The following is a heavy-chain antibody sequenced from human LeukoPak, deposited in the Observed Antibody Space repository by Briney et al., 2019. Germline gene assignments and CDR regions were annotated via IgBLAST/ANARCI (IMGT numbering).Heavy chain of an antibody. CDR1: GFTFSSYW. CDR2: IKQDGSEK. CDR3: ARHFGGGYYDILTGCYAPYYFDY. V-gene: IGHV3-7*01. D-gene: IGHD3-9*01. J-gene: IGHJ4*02. Sequence: GGSLRLSCAASGFTFSSYWMSWVRQAPGKGLEWVANIKQDGSEKYYVDSVKGRFTISRDNAKNSLYLQMNSLRAEDTAVYYCARHFGGGYYDILTGCYAPYYFDYWGQGTLVTVSS.